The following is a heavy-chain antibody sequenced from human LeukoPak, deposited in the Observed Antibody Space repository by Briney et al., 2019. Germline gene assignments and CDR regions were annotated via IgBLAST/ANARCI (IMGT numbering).Heavy chain of an antibody. V-gene: IGHV4-59*01. D-gene: IGHD5-24*01. CDR2: IYYSGST. CDR3: ARQTRDGYNLYYFDY. J-gene: IGHJ4*02. Sequence: SETLSLTCTVSGGSISSYYWSWIRQPPGKGLEWIGYIYYSGSTNYNPSPKSRVTISVDTSKNQFSLKLSSVTAADTAVYYCARQTRDGYNLYYFDYWGQGTLVTVSS. CDR1: GGSISSYY.